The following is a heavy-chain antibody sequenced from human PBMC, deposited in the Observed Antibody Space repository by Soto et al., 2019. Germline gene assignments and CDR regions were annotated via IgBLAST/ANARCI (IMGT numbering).Heavy chain of an antibody. Sequence: SETLSLTCTVFGGSISSSSYYWGWIRQPPGKGLEWIGSMYYSGSTYYNPSLKSRVTISVDTSKNHFSLKLSSVAAADTAVYYCARQSKNWSSNWLDPWGQGTLVTVSS. CDR3: ARQSKNWSSNWLDP. CDR2: MYYSGST. CDR1: GGSISSSSYY. V-gene: IGHV4-39*01. D-gene: IGHD1-1*01. J-gene: IGHJ5*02.